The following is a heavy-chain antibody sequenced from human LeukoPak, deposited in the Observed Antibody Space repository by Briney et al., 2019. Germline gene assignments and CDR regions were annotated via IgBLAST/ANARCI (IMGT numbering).Heavy chain of an antibody. V-gene: IGHV1-18*01. CDR2: ISGCNGNT. D-gene: IGHD3-22*01. CDR1: GYTFTSYG. CDR3: ARESVIYYDSSGYYHLFDY. J-gene: IGHJ4*02. Sequence: GASVKVSCKASGYTFTSYGISWVRQAPGQGLEWMGWISGCNGNTNYAQKLQGRVTMTTETSTSTAYMELRSLRSDDTAVYYCARESVIYYDSSGYYHLFDYWGQGTLVTVSS.